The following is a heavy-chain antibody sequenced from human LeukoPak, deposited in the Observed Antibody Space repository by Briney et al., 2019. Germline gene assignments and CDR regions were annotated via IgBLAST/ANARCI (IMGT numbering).Heavy chain of an antibody. V-gene: IGHV3-23*01. J-gene: IGHJ4*02. CDR1: GFSSSNSA. CDR2: IGGGGSS. CDR3: VKGVTMVRGSREFDY. D-gene: IGHD3-10*01. Sequence: GGSLRLSCTASGFSSSNSAMTWVRQAPGRGLEGVSSIGGGGSSYYAGSVKGRFTISRDNSKNTVYLQMNNLRAEDTAIFYCVKGVTMVRGSREFDYWGQGTLVTVSS.